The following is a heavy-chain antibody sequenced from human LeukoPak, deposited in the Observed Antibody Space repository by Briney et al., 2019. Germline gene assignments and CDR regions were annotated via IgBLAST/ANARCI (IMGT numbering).Heavy chain of an antibody. CDR3: ARGLVVRGPMGY. CDR2: IYYSGIT. D-gene: IGHD3-10*01. CDR1: GDSISSRSYY. Sequence: PSETLSLTCTVSGDSISSRSYYWGWIRQPPGKGLEWIGSIYYSGITYYNPSLKSRVTISVDTSKNQFSLKLSSVTAADTAVYYCARGLVVRGPMGYWGQGTLVTVSS. J-gene: IGHJ4*02. V-gene: IGHV4-39*01.